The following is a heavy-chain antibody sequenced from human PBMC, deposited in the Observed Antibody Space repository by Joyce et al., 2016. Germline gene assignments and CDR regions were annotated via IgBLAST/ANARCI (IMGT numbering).Heavy chain of an antibody. J-gene: IGHJ5*02. CDR3: AKSGTDNWFDH. CDR1: GYTFTSYW. Sequence: EVQLVQSGAEVKKPGESLKISCKGSGYTFTSYWIGWVRQMPGKGLAWMGIIYPYDADTRYSPSFQGHVTTSTDTSLKTAYLQGNNLRASDTAMYYCAKSGTDNWFDHWGQGTLVTVSS. D-gene: IGHD3-10*01. V-gene: IGHV5-51*01. CDR2: IYPYDADT.